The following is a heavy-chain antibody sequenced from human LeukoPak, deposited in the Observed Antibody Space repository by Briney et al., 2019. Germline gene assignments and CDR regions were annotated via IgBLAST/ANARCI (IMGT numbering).Heavy chain of an antibody. J-gene: IGHJ2*01. CDR1: RFTFSTYS. CDR3: ARALTVAGTDWYFDL. Sequence: GGSLRLSCAASRFTFSTYSMNWVRQAPGKGLEWVSSISSSGSYIYSTDSLKGRFTISRDNAKNSLYLQINSLRAEDTAVYYCARALTVAGTDWYFDLWGRGTLVTVSS. CDR2: ISSSGSYI. V-gene: IGHV3-21*01. D-gene: IGHD6-19*01.